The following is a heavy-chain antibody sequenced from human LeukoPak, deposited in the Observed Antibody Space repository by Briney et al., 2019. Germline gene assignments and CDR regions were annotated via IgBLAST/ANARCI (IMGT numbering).Heavy chain of an antibody. CDR3: ARPRSGWYRLDAFDI. Sequence: SETLSLTCAVYGGSFSGYYWSWIRQPPGKGLEWIGEINHSGSTNYNPSLKSRVTISVDTSKNQFSLKLSSVTAADTAVYYCARPRSGWYRLDAFDIWGQGTMVTVSS. CDR1: GGSFSGYY. D-gene: IGHD6-19*01. CDR2: INHSGST. V-gene: IGHV4-34*01. J-gene: IGHJ3*02.